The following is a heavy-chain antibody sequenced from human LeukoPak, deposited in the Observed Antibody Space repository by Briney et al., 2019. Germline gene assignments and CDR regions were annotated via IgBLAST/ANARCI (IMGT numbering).Heavy chain of an antibody. CDR3: AKVGYSGYDWFPSDFDY. Sequence: TGGSLRLSCAASGFTVSSNYMSWVRQAPGKGLEWVSVIYSGGSTYYADSVKGRFTISRDNSKNTLYLQMNSLRAEDTAVYYCAKVGYSGYDWFPSDFDYWGQGTLVTVSS. J-gene: IGHJ4*02. CDR2: IYSGGST. V-gene: IGHV3-53*01. D-gene: IGHD5-12*01. CDR1: GFTVSSNY.